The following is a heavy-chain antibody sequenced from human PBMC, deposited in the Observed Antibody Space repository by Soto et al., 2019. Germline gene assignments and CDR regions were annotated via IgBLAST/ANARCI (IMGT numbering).Heavy chain of an antibody. Sequence: RKGQEWMGRIDPSDSYTNYSPSFQGHVTISADKSISTAYLQWSSLKASDTAMYFCARWGPYSSSPRLDYWGQGTLVTGSS. J-gene: IGHJ4*02. CDR2: IDPSDSYT. D-gene: IGHD6-6*01. V-gene: IGHV5-10-1*01. CDR3: ARWGPYSSSPRLDY.